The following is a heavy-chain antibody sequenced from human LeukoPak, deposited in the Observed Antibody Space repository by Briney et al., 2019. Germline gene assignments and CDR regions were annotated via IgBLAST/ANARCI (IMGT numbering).Heavy chain of an antibody. Sequence: GGSLRLSCAASGFTFSSYGMHWVRQAPGKGLEWVAVISYDGSNKYYADSVKGRFTISRDNSKNTLYLQMNSLRAEDTAVYYSAKDRGFGGDFDYWGQGTLVTVSS. CDR1: GFTFSSYG. CDR3: AKDRGFGGDFDY. D-gene: IGHD3-16*01. J-gene: IGHJ4*02. CDR2: ISYDGSNK. V-gene: IGHV3-30*18.